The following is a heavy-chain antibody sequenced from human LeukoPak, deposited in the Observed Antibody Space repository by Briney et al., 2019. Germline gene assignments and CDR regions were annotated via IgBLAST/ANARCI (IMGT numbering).Heavy chain of an antibody. CDR3: AKDPSYDWWYFDL. J-gene: IGHJ2*01. V-gene: IGHV3-33*06. Sequence: GGSLRLSCAASGFTFSSYGMHWVRQAPGKGLEWVAVIWYDGSNKYYADSVKGRFTISRDNSKNTLYLQMNSLRAEDTAVYYCAKDPSYDWWYFDLWGRGTLVTVSS. CDR2: IWYDGSNK. D-gene: IGHD1-1*01. CDR1: GFTFSSYG.